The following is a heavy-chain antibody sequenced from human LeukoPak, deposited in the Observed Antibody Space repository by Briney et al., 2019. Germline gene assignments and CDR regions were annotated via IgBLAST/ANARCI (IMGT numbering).Heavy chain of an antibody. CDR1: GYSFTSYW. CDR2: IYPGDSDT. J-gene: IGHJ6*02. Sequence: GESLKISCKGSGYSFTSYWIGWVRQMPGKGLEWMGIIYPGDSDTRYSPSFQGQVTISADKSISTAYLQWSSLKASDTAMYYCARLLGYCSGGSCYSEVYYYYYGMDVWGQGTTVTVSS. D-gene: IGHD2-15*01. CDR3: ARLLGYCSGGSCYSEVYYYYYGMDV. V-gene: IGHV5-51*01.